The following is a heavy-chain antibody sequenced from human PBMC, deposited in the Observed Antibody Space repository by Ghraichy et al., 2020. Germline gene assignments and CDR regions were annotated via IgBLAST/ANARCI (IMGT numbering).Heavy chain of an antibody. D-gene: IGHD3-22*01. CDR3: ARGPPVAYYDGNGYYYFDY. CDR2: INHGGNT. V-gene: IGHV4-34*01. J-gene: IGHJ4*02. CDR1: TGSFSGYY. Sequence: SETLSLTCAVYTGSFSGYYWTWIRQRPGKGLEWIGEINHGGNTNYSPSLKSRVTISVDTSKNQFPLRLSSVTAADTAVYYCARGPPVAYYDGNGYYYFDYWGQGTLVTVSS.